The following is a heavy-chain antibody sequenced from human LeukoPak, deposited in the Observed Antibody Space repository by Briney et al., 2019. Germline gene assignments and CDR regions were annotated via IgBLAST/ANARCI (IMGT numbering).Heavy chain of an antibody. CDR3: AKDTPGSGSYYPFYYYYGMDV. J-gene: IGHJ6*02. D-gene: IGHD3-10*01. V-gene: IGHV3-43*02. Sequence: GGSLRLSCAASGFTFDDYAMHWVRQAPGKGLEWVSLISGDGGSTYYADSVKGRFTISRDNSKNSLYLQMNSLRTEDTALYYCAKDTPGSGSYYPFYYYYGMDVWGQGTTVTVSS. CDR1: GFTFDDYA. CDR2: ISGDGGST.